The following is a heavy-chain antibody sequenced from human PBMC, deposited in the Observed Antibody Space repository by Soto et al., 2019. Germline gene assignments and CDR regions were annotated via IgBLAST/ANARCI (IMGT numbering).Heavy chain of an antibody. D-gene: IGHD5-12*01. CDR3: ARVPPLREYSGYAVYYYYYMDV. CDR2: ISSSGSTI. V-gene: IGHV3-11*01. CDR1: GFTFSDYY. Sequence: GGSLRLSCAASGFTFSDYYMSWIRQAPGKGLEWVSYISSSGSTIYYADSVKGRFTISRDNAKNSLYLQMNSLRAEDTAVYYCARVPPLREYSGYAVYYYYYMDVWGKGTTVTVSS. J-gene: IGHJ6*03.